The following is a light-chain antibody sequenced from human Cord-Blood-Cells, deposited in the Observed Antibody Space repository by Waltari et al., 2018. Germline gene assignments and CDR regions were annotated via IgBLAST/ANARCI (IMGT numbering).Light chain of an antibody. CDR1: SSDVGSYNL. CDR2: EGS. CDR3: CSYAGSYTV. V-gene: IGLV2-14*02. Sequence: QSALTQPASVSGSPGQSITISCTGTSSDVGSYNLVSWDQQHPGKAPKLMIYEGSKRPSGVPDRFSGSKSGNTASLTISGLQAEDEADYYCCSYAGSYTVFGGGTKLTVL. J-gene: IGLJ2*01.